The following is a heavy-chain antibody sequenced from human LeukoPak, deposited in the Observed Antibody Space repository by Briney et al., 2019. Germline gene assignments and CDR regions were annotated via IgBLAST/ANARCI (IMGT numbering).Heavy chain of an antibody. D-gene: IGHD1-1*01. CDR3: ARARTHYFDY. V-gene: IGHV4-39*01. CDR1: GGSISSSSYY. CDR2: IYYSGST. Sequence: PSETLSLTCTVSGGSISSSSYYWGWIRQPPGKGLEWIESIYYSGSTYYNPSLKSRVTISVDTSKNQFSLKLSSVTAADTAVYYCARARTHYFDYWGQGTLVTVSS. J-gene: IGHJ4*02.